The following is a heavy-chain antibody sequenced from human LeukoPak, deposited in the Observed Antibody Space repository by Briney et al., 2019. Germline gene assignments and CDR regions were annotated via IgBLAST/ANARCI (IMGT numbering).Heavy chain of an antibody. D-gene: IGHD3-22*01. CDR2: IKSKTDGGTT. CDR3: TTYYYDSSGYYSEYFQH. V-gene: IGHV3-15*01. CDR1: GFTFSNAW. J-gene: IGHJ1*01. Sequence: GGSLRLSCAASGFTFSNAWMSWVRQAPGKGLEWVGRIKSKTDGGTTDYAAPVKGRFTISREDSRNTLYLQMNSLKTEDTAVYYCTTYYYDSSGYYSEYFQHWGQGTLVTVSS.